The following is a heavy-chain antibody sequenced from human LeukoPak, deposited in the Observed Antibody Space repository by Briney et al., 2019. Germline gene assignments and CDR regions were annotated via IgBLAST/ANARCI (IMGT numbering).Heavy chain of an antibody. CDR1: GFTFTSYW. CDR2: IKQDGSEK. CDR3: ARDQRYCSSSSCPWEPFDY. J-gene: IGHJ4*02. V-gene: IGHV3-7*05. Sequence: GGSLRLSCAASGFTFTSYWMSWVRQAPGKGLEWVANIKQDGSEKYYVDSVKGRFTISRDNAKNSLYLQMNSLRAEDTAVYYCARDQRYCSSSSCPWEPFDYWGQGTLVTVSS. D-gene: IGHD2-2*01.